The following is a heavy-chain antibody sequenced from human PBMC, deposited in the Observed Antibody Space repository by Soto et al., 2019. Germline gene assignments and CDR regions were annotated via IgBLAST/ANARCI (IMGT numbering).Heavy chain of an antibody. Sequence: SETLSLTCTGSGGSISSSSYYWGWIRQPPGKGLEWIGSIYYSGSTYYNPSLKSRVTISVDTSKNQFSLKLSSVTAADTAVYYCARRGELTGVVRGVIKWFDSWGRRTLVIVSS. CDR3: ARRGELTGVVRGVIKWFDS. CDR2: IYYSGST. V-gene: IGHV4-39*01. J-gene: IGHJ5*01. D-gene: IGHD3-10*01. CDR1: GGSISSSSYY.